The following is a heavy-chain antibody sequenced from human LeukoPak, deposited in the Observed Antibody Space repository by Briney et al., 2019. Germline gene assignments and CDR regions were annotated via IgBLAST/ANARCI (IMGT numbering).Heavy chain of an antibody. Sequence: SETLSLTCTVSGGSISPYFWSWMRQTPGKGLEWIGYISYTGSTNYNPALKSRVAISVDTSKNQFSLQLTSVTAADTAVYYCARDDYRGVTNFDPWGQGTLVTVSS. J-gene: IGHJ5*02. D-gene: IGHD3-10*01. V-gene: IGHV4-59*01. CDR3: ARDDYRGVTNFDP. CDR1: GGSISPYF. CDR2: ISYTGST.